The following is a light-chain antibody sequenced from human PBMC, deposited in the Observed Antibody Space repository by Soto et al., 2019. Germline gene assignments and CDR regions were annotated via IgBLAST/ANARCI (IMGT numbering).Light chain of an antibody. V-gene: IGKV3-20*01. CDR1: QSLISNY. CDR3: QQYGTLPPRT. J-gene: IGKJ1*01. Sequence: EVVLTQSPGTLSLSPGNRATLSCRTSQSLISNYLAWYQQKPGQAPRLFIYGASNRATGIPDRFSGSGSATNFTLTISRLEPEDSAVYYCQQYGTLPPRTFGQGTKVEIK. CDR2: GAS.